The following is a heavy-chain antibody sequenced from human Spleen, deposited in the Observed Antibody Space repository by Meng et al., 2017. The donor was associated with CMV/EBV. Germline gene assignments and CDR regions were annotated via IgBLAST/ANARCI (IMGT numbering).Heavy chain of an antibody. CDR1: GGSISSYY. CDR2: FYYSGSP. V-gene: IGHV4-59*01. J-gene: IGHJ6*02. Sequence: GSLRLSCTVSGGSISSYYWNWIRQPLGKGLEWIGYFYYSGSPNYNPSLKSRVTISVDTSKNQFSLKLSSVTAADTAVYYCARGTELALNYYYPGFDVWGQGTTVTVSS. D-gene: IGHD1-26*01. CDR3: ARGTELALNYYYPGFDV.